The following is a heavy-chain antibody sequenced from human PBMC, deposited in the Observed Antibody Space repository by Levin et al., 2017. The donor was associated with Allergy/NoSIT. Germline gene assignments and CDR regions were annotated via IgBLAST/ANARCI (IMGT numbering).Heavy chain of an antibody. J-gene: IGHJ4*02. CDR3: ARPMKELWIHPIED. CDR2: FHYGGNT. V-gene: IGHV4-39*01. D-gene: IGHD2-21*01. Sequence: SETLSLTCTVSGGSISSSTYYWGWIRQPPGKGLEWIGNFHYGGNTYYNPSLKSRLTISVDTSQNQFSLKLTSVTAAGPAVYYCARPMKELWIHPIEDCGQGTLVTVSS. CDR1: GGSISSSTYY.